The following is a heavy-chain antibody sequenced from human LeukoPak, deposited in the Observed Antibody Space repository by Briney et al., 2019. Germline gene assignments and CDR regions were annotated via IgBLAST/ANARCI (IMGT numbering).Heavy chain of an antibody. J-gene: IGHJ4*02. CDR2: IYTSGST. CDR1: GGSISSYY. CDR3: ARYYYDSSGYVFDY. D-gene: IGHD3-22*01. Sequence: SETLSLTCTVSGGSISSYYWSWIRQPAGKGLEWIGRIYTSGSTNYNPSLKSRVTMSVDTSKNQFSLKLSSVTAADTAVYYCARYYYDSSGYVFDYWGQGTLVTVSS. V-gene: IGHV4-4*07.